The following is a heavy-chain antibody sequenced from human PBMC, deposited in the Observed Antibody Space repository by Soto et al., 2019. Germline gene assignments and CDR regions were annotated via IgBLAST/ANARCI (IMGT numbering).Heavy chain of an antibody. V-gene: IGHV1-69*13. D-gene: IGHD3-9*01. CDR3: AREGRILTGWDP. Sequence: PSVKVSCKASGGTFSSYAISWVRQAPGQGLEWMGGIIPIFGTANYAQKFQGRVTITADESTSTAYMELSSLRSEDTALYYCAREGRILTGWDPWGQGTMVTVSS. CDR1: GGTFSSYA. CDR2: IIPIFGTA. J-gene: IGHJ5*02.